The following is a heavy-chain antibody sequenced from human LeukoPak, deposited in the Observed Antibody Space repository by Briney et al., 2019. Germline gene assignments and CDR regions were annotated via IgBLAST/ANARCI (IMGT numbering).Heavy chain of an antibody. J-gene: IGHJ2*01. CDR1: GFTVSSNY. Sequence: QSGGSLRLSCAASGFTVSSNYMSWVRQAPGKGLEWVSVIYSGGSTYYADSVKGRFTISRDNSKNTLYLQMNSLRAEDTAVYYCARVIKGYMVRGVYWYFDLWGRGTLVTVSS. V-gene: IGHV3-66*01. D-gene: IGHD3-10*01. CDR2: IYSGGST. CDR3: ARVIKGYMVRGVYWYFDL.